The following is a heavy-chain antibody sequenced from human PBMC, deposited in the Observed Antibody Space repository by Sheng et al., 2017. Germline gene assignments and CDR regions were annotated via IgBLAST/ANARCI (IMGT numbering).Heavy chain of an antibody. D-gene: IGHD3-3*01. CDR3: ARGTGPYDFWSGYYHYYMDV. J-gene: IGHJ6*03. CDR2: HHSGST. CDR1: VVLQWLL. Sequence: VQLQQWGAGLLKPSETLVPHLRWSMVVLQWLLLELDPPAPREGAGVDWGNHHSGSTNYNPSLKSRVTISVDTSKNQXSLKLSSVTAADTAVYYCARGTGPYDFWSGYYHYYMDVWGKGTTVTVSS. V-gene: IGHV4-34*01.